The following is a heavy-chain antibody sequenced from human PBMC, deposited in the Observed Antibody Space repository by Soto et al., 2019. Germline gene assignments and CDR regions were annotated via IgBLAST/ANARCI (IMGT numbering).Heavy chain of an antibody. J-gene: IGHJ4*02. CDR3: TRSMGSGGVLGGFDY. CDR2: IIPILDKP. CDR1: GGTFKMYA. Sequence: QVQLVQSGVEVREPGSAVKVSCKASGGTFKMYAMHWVRQAPGQGLEWMGGIIPILDKPTYAQKFQGRVTITVDASTATAYMELSSLRSDDTAVYYCTRSMGSGGVLGGFDYWGQGTLVTVSS. V-gene: IGHV1-69*01. D-gene: IGHD3-16*02.